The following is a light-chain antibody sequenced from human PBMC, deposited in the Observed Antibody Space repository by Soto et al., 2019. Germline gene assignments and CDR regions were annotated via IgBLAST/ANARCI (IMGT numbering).Light chain of an antibody. CDR2: GAS. Sequence: DIQLTQSPSFLSASVGDRVTITCRASQGISSYLAWYQQPPGKAPKLLIYGASTLQRGVSSRFSGSGSGTEFTLPISSLQPEDFATYYCQHLNTSPRTFGQGTKLEVK. J-gene: IGKJ2*01. V-gene: IGKV1-9*01. CDR3: QHLNTSPRT. CDR1: QGISSY.